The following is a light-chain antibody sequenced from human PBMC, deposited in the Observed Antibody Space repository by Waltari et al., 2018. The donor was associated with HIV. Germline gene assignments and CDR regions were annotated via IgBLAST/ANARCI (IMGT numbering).Light chain of an antibody. CDR1: SPNIESNY. Sequence: QSVLTQPPSASGTPGQRVTISCSGSSPNIESNYVYWYQQIPGTAPKLLIYRNNQRPSGVPDRFSGSKSGTSASLAISGLRSEDEAEYYCAAWDDSLRGVFGGGTKLTVL. J-gene: IGLJ2*01. CDR3: AAWDDSLRGV. V-gene: IGLV1-47*01. CDR2: RNN.